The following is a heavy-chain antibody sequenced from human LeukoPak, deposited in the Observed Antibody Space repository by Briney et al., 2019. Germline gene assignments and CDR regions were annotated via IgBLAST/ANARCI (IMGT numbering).Heavy chain of an antibody. CDR2: INWNGDRI. D-gene: IGHD6-6*01. Sequence: GRSLRLSCAASGFTFDDYAMHWVRQAPGKGLEWVSRINWNGDRIGYADSVKGRFTISRDNAKNSLYLQMNSLRAEDTTLYYCAKDSSSSPYYGMDVWGQGTTVTVSS. CDR3: AKDSSSSPYYGMDV. J-gene: IGHJ6*02. V-gene: IGHV3-9*01. CDR1: GFTFDDYA.